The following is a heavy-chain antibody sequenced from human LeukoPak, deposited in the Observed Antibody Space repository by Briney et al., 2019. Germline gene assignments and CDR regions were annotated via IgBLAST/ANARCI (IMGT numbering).Heavy chain of an antibody. V-gene: IGHV4-31*11. Sequence: SETLSLTCAVSGGSISSGGYSWSWIRQPPGKGLEWIGYIYYSGSTYYNPSLKSRVTISVDTSKNQFSLKLSSVTAADTAVYYCARESVGRGSGSYTDYWGQGTLVTVSS. CDR2: IYYSGST. D-gene: IGHD3-10*01. CDR1: GGSISSGGYS. J-gene: IGHJ4*02. CDR3: ARESVGRGSGSYTDY.